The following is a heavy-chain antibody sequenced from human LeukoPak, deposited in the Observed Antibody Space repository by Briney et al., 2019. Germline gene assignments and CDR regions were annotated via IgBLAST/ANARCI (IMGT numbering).Heavy chain of an antibody. CDR3: ASGERGYSYGPLDY. Sequence: PSETLSLTCTVSGVSIRNYYWSWIRQPPGKGLEWIGYIFFAGSTTYNPSLKSRVTISIDTSKNQLSLKLNSVTAADTAVYYCASGERGYSYGPLDYWGQGTLVTVSS. CDR2: IFFAGST. D-gene: IGHD5-18*01. CDR1: GVSIRNYY. V-gene: IGHV4-4*09. J-gene: IGHJ4*02.